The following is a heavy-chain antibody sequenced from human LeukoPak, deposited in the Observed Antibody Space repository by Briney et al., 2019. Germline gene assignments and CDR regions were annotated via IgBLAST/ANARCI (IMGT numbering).Heavy chain of an antibody. CDR2: ISGSGGST. J-gene: IGHJ6*02. CDR3: ARGGCISCYPGYYYYGMDV. CDR1: GFTFSSYA. V-gene: IGHV3-23*01. D-gene: IGHD2-2*01. Sequence: TGGSLRLSCAGSGFTFSSYAMSWVRQAPGKGLEWVSAISGSGGSTYYADSVKGRFTISRDNSKNTLYLQMNSLRAEDTAVYYCARGGCISCYPGYYYYGMDVWGQGTTVTVSS.